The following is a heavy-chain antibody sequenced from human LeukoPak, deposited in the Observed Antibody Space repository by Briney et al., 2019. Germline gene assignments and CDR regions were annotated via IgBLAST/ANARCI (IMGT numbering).Heavy chain of an antibody. D-gene: IGHD5-18*01. J-gene: IGHJ4*02. V-gene: IGHV3-66*02. CDR1: GFTVSSSY. Sequence: PGRSLRLSCAASGFTVSSSYMTWVRQAPGKGLDWVSIIYSGGSTSYADSVKGRFTISRDNSKNTVYLQMNSLRPEDTAVYYCAREAGGRLPIDYSGRGTLVSVSS. CDR2: IYSGGST. CDR3: AREAGGRLPIDY.